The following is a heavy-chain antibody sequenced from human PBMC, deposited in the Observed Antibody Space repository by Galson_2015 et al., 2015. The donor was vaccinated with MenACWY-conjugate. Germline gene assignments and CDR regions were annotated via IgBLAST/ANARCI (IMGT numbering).Heavy chain of an antibody. Sequence: SEPLSLTCTVSGGSISSPYWGWIRQSPGKGLEWIAYMRATGRSNDNPSLKSRVTISADTSNKEFSLKLSSVTAADTAVYYCAVEMCQARFGYFDYWGQGTLVVVSS. V-gene: IGHV4-59*11. CDR2: MRATGRS. J-gene: IGHJ4*02. CDR3: AVEMCQARFGYFDY. D-gene: IGHD3-22*01. CDR1: GGSISSPY.